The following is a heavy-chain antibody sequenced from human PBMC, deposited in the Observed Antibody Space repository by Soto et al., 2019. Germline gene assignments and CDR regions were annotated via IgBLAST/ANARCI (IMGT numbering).Heavy chain of an antibody. D-gene: IGHD2-15*01. Sequence: SETLSLTCTVSGGSISSGGYYWSWIRQHPGKGLEWIGYIYHSGTTYYNPSLKSRVTISVDTSKNQFSLKLTSVTAADTAVYYCRRVRGTKLVGWFDPGAREPWSPSPQ. V-gene: IGHV4-31*03. J-gene: IGHJ5*02. CDR3: RRVRGTKLVGWFDP. CDR1: GGSISSGGYY. CDR2: IYHSGTT.